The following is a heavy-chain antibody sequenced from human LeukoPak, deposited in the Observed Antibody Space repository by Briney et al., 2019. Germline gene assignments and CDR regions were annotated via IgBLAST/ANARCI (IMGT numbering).Heavy chain of an antibody. CDR1: GFTFSGYN. J-gene: IGHJ4*02. Sequence: SGGSLRLSCAASGFTFSGYNMNWVRQAPGKGLEWISYISSGSSTIYYADSVKGRFTISRDNAKNSLYLQMNSLRAEDTAVYYCARDQYLDCRGQGTLVTVSS. CDR3: ARDQYLDC. V-gene: IGHV3-48*04. CDR2: ISSGSSTI.